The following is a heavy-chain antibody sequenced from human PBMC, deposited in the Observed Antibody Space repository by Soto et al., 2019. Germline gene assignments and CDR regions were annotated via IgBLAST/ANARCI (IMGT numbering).Heavy chain of an antibody. V-gene: IGHV4-59*08. CDR1: GGSISSYY. Sequence: SETLSLTCTVAGGSISSYYWSWIRQPPGKGLEWIGYIYYSGSTNYNPSLKSRVTISVDTSKNQFSLKLSSVTAADTAVYYCARHWAGKYYDFWSGSDAVFYYYYMDVWGKGTTVNVSS. J-gene: IGHJ6*03. CDR2: IYYSGST. CDR3: ARHWAGKYYDFWSGSDAVFYYYYMDV. D-gene: IGHD3-3*01.